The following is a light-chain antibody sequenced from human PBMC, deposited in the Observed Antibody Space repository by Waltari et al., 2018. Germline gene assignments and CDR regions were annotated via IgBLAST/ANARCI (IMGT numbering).Light chain of an antibody. CDR2: DNT. V-gene: IGLV1-51*01. Sequence: QSVLTQPPSVSAAPGQPISISCSGSSSTIGSEYVSWYRQFPGTAPHLLISDNTDRPSGIPARFSGSKSGTSATLGITGLQTGDEADYYCGSWDSSLSAYVFGSGTKVTVL. J-gene: IGLJ1*01. CDR1: SSTIGSEY. CDR3: GSWDSSLSAYV.